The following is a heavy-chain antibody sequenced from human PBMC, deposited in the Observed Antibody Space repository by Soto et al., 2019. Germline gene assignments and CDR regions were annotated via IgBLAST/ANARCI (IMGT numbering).Heavy chain of an antibody. CDR1: GGSISSSNW. V-gene: IGHV4-4*02. CDR3: ARRWGEGRVDY. D-gene: IGHD3-10*01. Sequence: QVQLQESGPGLVKPSGTLSLTCAVSGGSISSSNWWSWVRQPPGKGLQWIGEIYHSGSTNYIPSLKSRVTISVDKSRNPFPLKLSSVAAADTAGYYCARRWGEGRVDYWGQGTLVTVSS. CDR2: IYHSGST. J-gene: IGHJ4*02.